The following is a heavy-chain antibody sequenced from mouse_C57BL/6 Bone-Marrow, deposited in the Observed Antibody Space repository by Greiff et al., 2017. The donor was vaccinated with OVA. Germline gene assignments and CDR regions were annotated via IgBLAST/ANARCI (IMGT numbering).Heavy chain of an antibody. V-gene: IGHV1-31*01. CDR3: ARFPYYYVSSYDYAMDY. Sequence: VQLQQSGPELVKPGASVKISCKASGYSFTGYYMHWVKQSHGNILDWIGYIYPYNGVSSYNQKFKGKATLTVDKSSSTAYMELRSLTSEDSAVXYFARFPYYYVSSYDYAMDYWGQGTSVTVSS. D-gene: IGHD1-1*01. J-gene: IGHJ4*01. CDR1: GYSFTGYY. CDR2: IYPYNGVS.